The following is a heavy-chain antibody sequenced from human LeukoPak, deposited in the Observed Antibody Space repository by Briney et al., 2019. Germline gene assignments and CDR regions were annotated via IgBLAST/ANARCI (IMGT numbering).Heavy chain of an antibody. Sequence: GGSLRVSCAASGFIFSTYAMSWVRQAPGKGLEWVSIITISGGSTHYADSVKGRFTISRDNSKNTLYLQMNSLRAEDTAVYYCAKAAYGDSGLDYWGQGTLVTVSS. D-gene: IGHD4-17*01. CDR1: GFIFSTYA. CDR2: ITISGGST. J-gene: IGHJ4*02. V-gene: IGHV3-23*01. CDR3: AKAAYGDSGLDY.